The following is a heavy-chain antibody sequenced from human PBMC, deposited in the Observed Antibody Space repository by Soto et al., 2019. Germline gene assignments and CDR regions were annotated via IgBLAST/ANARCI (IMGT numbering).Heavy chain of an antibody. D-gene: IGHD3-3*01. Sequence: QVQLVQSGAEVKKPGASVKVSCKASGYTFTSYDINWVRQATGQGLEWMGWMNPNSGNTGYAQKFQDRVTMTSNTSISTAYRELSSLRSEDTAVYYCARGGEKLRFLEWLSSKYYFDYWGQRTMVTVSS. CDR2: MNPNSGNT. CDR3: ARGGEKLRFLEWLSSKYYFDY. V-gene: IGHV1-8*01. CDR1: GYTFTSYD. J-gene: IGHJ4*02.